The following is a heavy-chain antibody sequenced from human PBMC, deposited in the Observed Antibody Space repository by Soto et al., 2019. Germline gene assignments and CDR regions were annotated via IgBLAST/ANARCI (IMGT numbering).Heavy chain of an antibody. CDR3: ARPSTEYSSGGNYYYYGMDV. Sequence: QVQLVESGGGVVQPGRSLRLSCAASGFTFSSYGMHWVRQAPGKGLEWVAVIWYDGSNKYYADSLKGRFTISRDNSKNTLHLQMHSLRAEDTAVYYCARPSTEYSSGGNYYYYGMDVWGQGTTVTVSS. J-gene: IGHJ6*02. CDR1: GFTFSSYG. V-gene: IGHV3-33*01. CDR2: IWYDGSNK. D-gene: IGHD6-19*01.